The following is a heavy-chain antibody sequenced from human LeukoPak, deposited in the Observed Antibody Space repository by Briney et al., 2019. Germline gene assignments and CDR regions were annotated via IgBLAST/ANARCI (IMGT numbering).Heavy chain of an antibody. V-gene: IGHV3-64D*09. CDR3: VRDQSRYSSGCMDY. D-gene: IGHD6-19*01. CDR2: ISSNGGST. CDR1: GFTLSSYA. Sequence: GGSLRLSCSASGFTLSSYAMHWVHQAPGKGLEYVSAISSNGGSTYNADSVKGRFTISRDNSKNTLYLQMSSLRAEDTAVYYCVRDQSRYSSGCMDYWGQGTLVTVSS. J-gene: IGHJ4*02.